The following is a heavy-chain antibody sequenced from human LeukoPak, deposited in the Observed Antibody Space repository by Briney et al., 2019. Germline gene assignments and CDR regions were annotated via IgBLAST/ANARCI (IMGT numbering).Heavy chain of an antibody. CDR3: VRAHGADAFDI. J-gene: IGHJ3*02. V-gene: IGHV3-64D*06. CDR2: ISSNGGST. Sequence: GGSLRLSCSASGFTFSRYPMYWVCQAPGKGLECVSVISSNGGSTSYADSVKGRFTISRDNSKNTLWLQMSSLRVEDTAVYSCVRAHGADAFDIWGQGTMVTVSS. CDR1: GFTFSRYP.